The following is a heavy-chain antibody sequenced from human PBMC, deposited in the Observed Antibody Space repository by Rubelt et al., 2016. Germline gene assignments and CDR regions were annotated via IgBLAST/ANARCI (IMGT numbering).Heavy chain of an antibody. CDR2: IDPSDSYI. J-gene: IGHJ4*02. Sequence: EVQLVQSGAEVKKPGESLRISCKGSGYNFTTYWISWVRQTPGKGLEWMGGIDPSDSYINYSPAFQGHVTSAADKSISTAYLQGSSRKASDTAMYYCGRGNSWYPLWGQGTLVTVSS. CDR3: GRGNSWYPL. D-gene: IGHD6-13*01. V-gene: IGHV5-10-1*03. CDR1: GYNFTTYW.